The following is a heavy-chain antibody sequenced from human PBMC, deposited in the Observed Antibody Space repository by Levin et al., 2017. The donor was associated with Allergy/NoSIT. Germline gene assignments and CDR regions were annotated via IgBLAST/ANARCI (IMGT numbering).Heavy chain of an antibody. D-gene: IGHD3-10*01. V-gene: IGHV3-30*18. CDR3: AKDISWGLWFERSIIDY. J-gene: IGHJ4*02. Sequence: GESLKISCAASGFTFSSYGMHWVRQAPGKGLEWVAVISYDGSNKYYADSVKGRFTISRDNSKNTLYLQMNSLRAEDTAVYYCAKDISWGLWFERSIIDYWGQGTLVTVSS. CDR2: ISYDGSNK. CDR1: GFTFSSYG.